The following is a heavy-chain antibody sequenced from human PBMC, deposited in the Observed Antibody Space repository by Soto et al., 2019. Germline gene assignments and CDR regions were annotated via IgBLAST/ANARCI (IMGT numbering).Heavy chain of an antibody. V-gene: IGHV1-18*01. CDR3: ARVSYDFWSGYHRRDWYFDL. Sequence: QVQLVQSGAEVKKPGASVKVSCKASGYTFTSYGISWVRQAPGQGLEWMGWISAYNGNTNYAQKLQGRVTMTTDTSTRTAYMELRSLRSDDTAVYYCARVSYDFWSGYHRRDWYFDLWGRGTLVTVSS. J-gene: IGHJ2*01. D-gene: IGHD3-3*01. CDR2: ISAYNGNT. CDR1: GYTFTSYG.